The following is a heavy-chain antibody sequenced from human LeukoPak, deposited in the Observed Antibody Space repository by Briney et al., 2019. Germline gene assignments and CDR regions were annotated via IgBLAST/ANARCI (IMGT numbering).Heavy chain of an antibody. CDR3: AKNPRSGQFDY. J-gene: IGHJ4*02. Sequence: GRSLRLSCAASGFTFSSYAMHWVRQAPGKGLEWVAVISYDGSNKYYADSVKGRFTISRDNSKNTLYLQMNILRAEDTAVYYCAKNPRSGQFDYWGQGTLVTVSS. D-gene: IGHD5-12*01. CDR1: GFTFSSYA. V-gene: IGHV3-30-3*02. CDR2: ISYDGSNK.